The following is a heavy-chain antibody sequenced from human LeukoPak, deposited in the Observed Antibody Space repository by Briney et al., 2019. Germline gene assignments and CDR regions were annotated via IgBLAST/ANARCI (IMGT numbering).Heavy chain of an antibody. CDR2: IIPILGIT. CDR3: ARGFESSTSYVSDFDF. D-gene: IGHD3-16*01. V-gene: IGHV1-69*04. J-gene: IGHJ4*02. Sequence: SVKVSCKASGGTFSSYGISWVRQAPGQGLEWMGRIIPILGITNYVQKFQGRVKITADKSTTTAYMELSSLRSEDTAVYFCARGFESSTSYVSDFDFWGQGTLVTVSS. CDR1: GGTFSSYG.